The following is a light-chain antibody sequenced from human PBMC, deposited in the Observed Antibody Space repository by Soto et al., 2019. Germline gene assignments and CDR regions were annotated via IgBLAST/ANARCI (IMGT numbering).Light chain of an antibody. V-gene: IGLV1-40*01. CDR1: SSNIGAGYD. CDR3: QSYDSRLRVNYV. J-gene: IGLJ1*01. Sequence: QSALTQPPSVSGAPGQRVTISCTGSSSNIGAGYDVHWYQQLPGTAPKLLIYGNSNRPSGVPDRYSGSKSGTSASLAITGLQAEDEADYYCQSYDSRLRVNYVFGTGTKVTVL. CDR2: GNS.